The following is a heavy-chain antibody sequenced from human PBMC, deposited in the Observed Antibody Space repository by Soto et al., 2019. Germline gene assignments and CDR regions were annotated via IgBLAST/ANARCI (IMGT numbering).Heavy chain of an antibody. Sequence: QVQLVQSVAEVKKPGSSVKVSCKASGGTFSSYTFSWVRQAPGQGLEWMGWIIPILDVANYAQNFQGRVTITADKSTSTAYMELSSLRSEDTAVYYCARTYYGSGTYLLYYYGMDVWGQGTTVTVSS. CDR2: IIPILDVA. J-gene: IGHJ6*02. CDR3: ARTYYGSGTYLLYYYGMDV. D-gene: IGHD3-10*01. CDR1: GGTFSSYT. V-gene: IGHV1-69*02.